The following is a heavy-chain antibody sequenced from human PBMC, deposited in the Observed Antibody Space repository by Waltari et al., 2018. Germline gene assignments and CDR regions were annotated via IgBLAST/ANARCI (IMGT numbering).Heavy chain of an antibody. Sequence: QLVQSGAEVKKPGASVKVSCKGSGYIISNYGVTWVRQAPGQGREWMGWISGYNGDAKYEEKFEGRVTMTRDTSTSTAYMEIRGLRSDDTAVYFCARDDVDSSAFGGFWGQGTQVTVSS. D-gene: IGHD3-16*01. J-gene: IGHJ4*02. CDR2: ISGYNGDA. V-gene: IGHV1-18*01. CDR3: ARDDVDSSAFGGF. CDR1: GYIISNYG.